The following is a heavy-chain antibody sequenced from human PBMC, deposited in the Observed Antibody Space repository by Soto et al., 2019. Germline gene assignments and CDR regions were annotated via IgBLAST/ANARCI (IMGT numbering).Heavy chain of an antibody. CDR2: VTPIYGSS. Sequence: SVKVSCKASGGTFNSHAFSWVRQAPGQGLEWMGEVTPIYGSSNHAQKFQGRLSITADGSTNTTYMELRSLRSEDTAVYYCATSVLGFCFNGVCFDAFWFDPWGQGTLVTVSS. CDR3: ATSVLGFCFNGVCFDAFWFDP. CDR1: GGTFNSHA. J-gene: IGHJ5*02. D-gene: IGHD2-8*01. V-gene: IGHV1-69*13.